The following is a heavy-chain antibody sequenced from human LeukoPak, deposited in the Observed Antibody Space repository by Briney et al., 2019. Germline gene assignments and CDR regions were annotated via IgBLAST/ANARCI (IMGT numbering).Heavy chain of an antibody. D-gene: IGHD5-24*01. Sequence: PGGSLRLSCAASGFTFSSYAMSWVRQAPGKGLEWVSALSDSGGSTYYADSVKGRFTISRDNSKNTLYLQMNSLRAEDTAVYYCAKDKDVEMATIFDYWGQGTLVTVSS. CDR3: AKDKDVEMATIFDY. CDR2: LSDSGGST. V-gene: IGHV3-23*01. CDR1: GFTFSSYA. J-gene: IGHJ4*02.